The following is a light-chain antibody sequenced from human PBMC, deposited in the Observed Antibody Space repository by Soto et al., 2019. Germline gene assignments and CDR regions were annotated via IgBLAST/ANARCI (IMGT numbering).Light chain of an antibody. J-gene: IGLJ2*01. CDR2: RNN. CDR3: AAWDDSRSGVV. Sequence: QSVLTQPPSASGTPGQRVTISCSGSSSNIGSNYVYWYQQLPGTDPKLLIYRNNQRPSGVPDRFSGSKSGTSASLAISGLGSEDEADYYCAAWDDSRSGVVFGGGTKLTVL. V-gene: IGLV1-47*01. CDR1: SSNIGSNY.